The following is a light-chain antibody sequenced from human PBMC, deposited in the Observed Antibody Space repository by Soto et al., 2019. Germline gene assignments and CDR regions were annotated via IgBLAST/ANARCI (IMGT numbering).Light chain of an antibody. V-gene: IGKV3-15*01. J-gene: IGKJ5*01. Sequence: EILMTQSPSTLSVSPGDRATLSCRASQSVSSNLAWYQQKPGQSPRLLIYDASTRANVSPARFSGSGSGTEFTRTISSRQSEDYAVYYCQQYNDRHPITFGQGTRLEIK. CDR3: QQYNDRHPIT. CDR2: DAS. CDR1: QSVSSN.